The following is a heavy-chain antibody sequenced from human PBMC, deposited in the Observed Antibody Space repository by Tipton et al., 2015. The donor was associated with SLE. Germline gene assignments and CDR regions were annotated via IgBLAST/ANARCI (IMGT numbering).Heavy chain of an antibody. D-gene: IGHD5-12*01. Sequence: SLRLSCPASGFTFSIYAMHWVRQAPGKGVEWVAVISYDGSNKYYTDSVKGRFSISRDNSKNTLYLQMNSLRAEDTAVYYCARELAYSGYDYLDYWGQGTLVTVSS. CDR3: ARELAYSGYDYLDY. CDR1: GFTFSIYA. CDR2: ISYDGSNK. J-gene: IGHJ4*02. V-gene: IGHV3-30*04.